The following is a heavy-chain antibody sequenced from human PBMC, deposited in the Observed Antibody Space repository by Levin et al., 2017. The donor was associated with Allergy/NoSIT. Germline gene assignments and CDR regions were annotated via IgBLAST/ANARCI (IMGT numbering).Heavy chain of an antibody. V-gene: IGHV3-23*01. CDR3: AKAGGALEIAALDY. Sequence: GGSLRLSCAASGFTFSSYAMSWVRQAPGKGLEWVSAISGSGGSTYYADSVKGRFTISRDNSKNTLYLQMNSLRAEDTAVYYCAKAGGALEIAALDYWGQGTLVTVSS. D-gene: IGHD6-6*01. J-gene: IGHJ4*02. CDR2: ISGSGGST. CDR1: GFTFSSYA.